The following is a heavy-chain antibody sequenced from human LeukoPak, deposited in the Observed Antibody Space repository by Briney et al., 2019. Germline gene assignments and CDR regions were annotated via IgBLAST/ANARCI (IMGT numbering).Heavy chain of an antibody. CDR1: GITVSSNY. CDR2: IYSGGST. D-gene: IGHD1-1*01. Sequence: GGSLRLSCAASGITVSSNYMNWVRQAPGKGLEWVSVIYSGGSTYYADSVKGRFTISRDNSKNTLYLQMNSLRAEDTAVYYCARARISWYDVGYWGQGTLVTVSS. J-gene: IGHJ4*02. V-gene: IGHV3-53*05. CDR3: ARARISWYDVGY.